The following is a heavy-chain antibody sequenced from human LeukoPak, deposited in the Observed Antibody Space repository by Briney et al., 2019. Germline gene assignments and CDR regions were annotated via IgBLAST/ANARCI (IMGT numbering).Heavy chain of an antibody. Sequence: PSETLSLTCTVSSGSISSIDYYWGWIRQPPGKGLEWIGSIYYRGSTYYNPSLKSRVTISVDTSKNQFSLKLGSVTAADTAVYYCARSYCNSTSCYAVGAFDFWGQGTMVTVS. D-gene: IGHD2-2*01. V-gene: IGHV4-39*01. J-gene: IGHJ3*01. CDR3: ARSYCNSTSCYAVGAFDF. CDR2: IYYRGST. CDR1: SGSISSIDYY.